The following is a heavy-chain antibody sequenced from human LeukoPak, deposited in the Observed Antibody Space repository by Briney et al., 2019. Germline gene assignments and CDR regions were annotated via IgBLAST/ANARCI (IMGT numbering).Heavy chain of an antibody. Sequence: GGSLRLSCAASGFIFGNYAVSWVRQAPGKGLDWVAVISYDGSNKYYADSVKGRFTISRDNSKNTLYLQMNSLRAEDTAVYYCAKLPEYYYDSSGYSYYFDYWGQGTLVTVSS. CDR3: AKLPEYYYDSSGYSYYFDY. CDR1: GFIFGNYA. CDR2: ISYDGSNK. V-gene: IGHV3-30-3*01. J-gene: IGHJ4*02. D-gene: IGHD3-22*01.